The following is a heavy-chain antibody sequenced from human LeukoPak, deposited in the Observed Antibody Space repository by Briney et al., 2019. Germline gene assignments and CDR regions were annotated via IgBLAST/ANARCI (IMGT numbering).Heavy chain of an antibody. J-gene: IGHJ3*02. V-gene: IGHV4-59*11. Sequence: SETLSLTCSVSGGSISSHYWSWIRQPPGKEQEWIGYLFHSGSTNYNPSLQSRVTISVDTSRNHFSLKLTSVTAADTAVYYCTRLLDNDSSGYPDTFDMWGQGTMVTVSS. CDR3: TRLLDNDSSGYPDTFDM. CDR1: GGSISSHY. D-gene: IGHD3-22*01. CDR2: LFHSGST.